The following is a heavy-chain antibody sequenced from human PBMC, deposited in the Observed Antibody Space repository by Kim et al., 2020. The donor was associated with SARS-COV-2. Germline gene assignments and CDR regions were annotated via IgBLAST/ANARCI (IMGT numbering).Heavy chain of an antibody. D-gene: IGHD3-10*01. CDR1: GFTFDDYA. V-gene: IGHV3-9*01. Sequence: GGSLRLSCAASGFTFDDYAMHLVRQAPGKGLEWVSGISWNSGSIGYADSVKGRFTISRDNAKNSLYLQMNSLRAEDTALYYCAKDISMVRGRDAFDIWGQGTMVTVSS. CDR2: ISWNSGSI. CDR3: AKDISMVRGRDAFDI. J-gene: IGHJ3*02.